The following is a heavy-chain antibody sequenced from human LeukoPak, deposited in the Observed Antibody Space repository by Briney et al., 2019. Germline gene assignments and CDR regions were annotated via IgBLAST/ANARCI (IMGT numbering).Heavy chain of an antibody. V-gene: IGHV4-38-2*02. CDR2: IYHSGST. CDR3: AREVGVVPADPANPRRSDYFDY. D-gene: IGHD2-2*01. CDR1: GYSISSGYY. J-gene: IGHJ4*02. Sequence: SETLSLTCTVSGYSISSGYYWGWSRPPPGKVLEWIGSIYHSGSTYYNPSLKSRVTISVDTSKNQFTMKLSSVTAADTAVYYCAREVGVVPADPANPRRSDYFDYWGQGTLVTVSS.